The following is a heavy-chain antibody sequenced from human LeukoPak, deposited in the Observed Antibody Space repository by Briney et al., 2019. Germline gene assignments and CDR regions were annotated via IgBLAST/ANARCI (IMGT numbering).Heavy chain of an antibody. CDR3: AKGSGYEAQYYYYYMDV. J-gene: IGHJ6*03. CDR2: INPNSGGT. Sequence: GASVKVSCKASGYTFTGYYMHWVRQAPGQGLEWMGWINPNSGGTNYAQKFQGRVTMTRDTSISTAYMELSRLRSDDTAVYYCAKGSGYEAQYYYYYMDVWGKGTTATISS. D-gene: IGHD5-12*01. CDR1: GYTFTGYY. V-gene: IGHV1-2*02.